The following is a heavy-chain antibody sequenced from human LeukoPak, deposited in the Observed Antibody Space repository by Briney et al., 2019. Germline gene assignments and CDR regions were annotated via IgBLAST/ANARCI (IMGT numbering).Heavy chain of an antibody. D-gene: IGHD4-17*01. CDR1: GYTFTGYY. Sequence: ASVKVSCKASGYTFTGYYMHWVRQAPGQGLEWMGWINPNSGGTNYAQKFQGRVTMTRDTSVSTASMELSRLRSDDTAVYYCAMLHDYGDYFDLDYWGQGTLVTVSS. V-gene: IGHV1-2*02. CDR3: AMLHDYGDYFDLDY. CDR2: INPNSGGT. J-gene: IGHJ4*02.